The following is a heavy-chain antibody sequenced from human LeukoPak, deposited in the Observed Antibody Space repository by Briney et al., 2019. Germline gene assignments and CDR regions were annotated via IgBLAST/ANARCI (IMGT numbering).Heavy chain of an antibody. CDR1: GFTVSSNY. V-gene: IGHV3-66*01. CDR3: ARDKVGATTRVLLGY. CDR2: IYSGGST. Sequence: GGSLRLSCAASGFTVSSNYMSWVRQAPGKGLEWVSVIYSGGSTYYADSVKGRVTISRDNSKNTLYLQMNSLRAEDTAVYYCARDKVGATTRVLLGYWGQGTLVTVSS. J-gene: IGHJ4*02. D-gene: IGHD1-26*01.